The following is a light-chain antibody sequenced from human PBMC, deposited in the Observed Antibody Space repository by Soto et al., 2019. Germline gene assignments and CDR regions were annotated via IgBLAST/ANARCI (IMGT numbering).Light chain of an antibody. CDR3: SSYTRSNSVVV. Sequence: QSALTQPASVSGSPGQSITISCTGTSSDVGGYNYVSWYQQHPGKAPKLMIYEVTNRPSGVSNRFSGSKSGNTASLTISGLQAEDEADYYCSSYTRSNSVVVFGGGTKLTVL. CDR1: SSDVGGYNY. CDR2: EVT. J-gene: IGLJ2*01. V-gene: IGLV2-14*01.